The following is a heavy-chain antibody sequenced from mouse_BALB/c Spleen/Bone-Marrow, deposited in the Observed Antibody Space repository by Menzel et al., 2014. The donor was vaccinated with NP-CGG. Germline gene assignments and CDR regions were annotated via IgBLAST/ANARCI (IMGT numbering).Heavy chain of an antibody. Sequence: EVKLEESGPGLVKPSQTVSLTCTVTGISIXTGNYRWSWIRQFPGNKLEWIGYIYYSGTITYNPSLTSRTTITRDTSKNQFFLEMNSLTAEDTATYYCARYDGYFDYWGQGTTLTVSS. J-gene: IGHJ2*01. D-gene: IGHD2-3*01. CDR3: ARYDGYFDY. CDR2: IYYSGTI. CDR1: GISIXTGNYR. V-gene: IGHV3-5*02.